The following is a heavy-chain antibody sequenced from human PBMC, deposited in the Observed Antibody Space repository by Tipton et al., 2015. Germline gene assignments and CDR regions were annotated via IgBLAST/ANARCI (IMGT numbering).Heavy chain of an antibody. Sequence: PGLVKPSQTLSLTCAISGDSVSSNSAAWNWIRQSPSRGLEWLGRTYYRSKWYNDYAVSVKSRITINSDTSKSQFSLKLTSVTAADTAVYYCARVGGLTIFGVAPSGYGMDVWGQGTTVTVSS. CDR3: ARVGGLTIFGVAPSGYGMDV. CDR2: TYYRSKWYN. D-gene: IGHD3-3*01. V-gene: IGHV6-1*01. J-gene: IGHJ6*02. CDR1: GDSVSSNSAA.